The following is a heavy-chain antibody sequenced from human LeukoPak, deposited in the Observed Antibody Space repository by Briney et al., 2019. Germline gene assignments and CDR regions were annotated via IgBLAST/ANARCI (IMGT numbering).Heavy chain of an antibody. Sequence: GRSLRLSCAASGFTFSSYGMHWVRQAPGKGLEWVAVISYDGSNKYYADSVKGRFTISSDNSKNTLYLQMNSLRAEDTAVYYCAKMYSSGCLDYWGQGTLVTVSS. CDR2: ISYDGSNK. J-gene: IGHJ4*02. CDR3: AKMYSSGCLDY. D-gene: IGHD6-19*01. CDR1: GFTFSSYG. V-gene: IGHV3-30*18.